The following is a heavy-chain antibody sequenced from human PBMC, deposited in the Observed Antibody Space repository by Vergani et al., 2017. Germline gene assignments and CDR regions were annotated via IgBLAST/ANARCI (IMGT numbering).Heavy chain of an antibody. D-gene: IGHD3-22*01. CDR1: GFTFNNFA. CDR3: AGPQGTSAYYYGGFDY. CDR2: ISGGGDTS. J-gene: IGHJ4*02. Sequence: VQLLESGGGLVQSGGSLRLSCAASGFTFNNFAMTWVRQAPGMGLEWISTISGGGDTSHYADSVKGRFTISRDNYKTTLYLQMNSLTAEDTAIYYCAGPQGTSAYYYGGFDYWGQGILVTVSS. V-gene: IGHV3-23*01.